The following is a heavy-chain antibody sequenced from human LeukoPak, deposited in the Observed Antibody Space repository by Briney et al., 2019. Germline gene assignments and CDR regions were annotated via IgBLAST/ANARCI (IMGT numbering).Heavy chain of an antibody. J-gene: IGHJ3*02. D-gene: IGHD2-2*01. Sequence: GGSLRLSCAASGFTFSSYAMHWVRQAPGKGLEWVAVISYDGSNKYYADSVKGRFTISRDNSKNTLYLQMNSLRAEDTAVYYCARVPVDYDAFDIWGQGTMVTVSS. V-gene: IGHV3-30-3*01. CDR1: GFTFSSYA. CDR3: ARVPVDYDAFDI. CDR2: ISYDGSNK.